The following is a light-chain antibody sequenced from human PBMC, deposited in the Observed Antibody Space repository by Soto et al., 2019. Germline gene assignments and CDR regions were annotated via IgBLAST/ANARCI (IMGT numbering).Light chain of an antibody. V-gene: IGLV8-61*01. Sequence: QAVVTQEPSFSVSPGGTVTLTCGLTSGSVSILSYPSWYQQTPGQTPRTLIYSTNTRSSGVPDRFSGSILGTKAALTITGAQAEDEAQDYCALYLGSGIMVFGGGTKLTVL. CDR3: ALYLGSGIMV. CDR2: STN. J-gene: IGLJ3*02. CDR1: SGSVSILSY.